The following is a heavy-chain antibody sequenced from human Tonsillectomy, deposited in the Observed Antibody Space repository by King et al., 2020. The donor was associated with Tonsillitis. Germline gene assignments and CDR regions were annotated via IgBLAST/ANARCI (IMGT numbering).Heavy chain of an antibody. CDR2: ISWNSGSI. CDR1: GFTFDDYA. J-gene: IGHJ6*02. CDR3: AKEGAHDNYTSGYYYGMDV. D-gene: IGHD4-11*01. Sequence: VQLVESGGGLVQPGRSLRLSCAASGFTFDDYAMHWVRQAPGKGLEWVSGISWNSGSIGYADSVKGRFTISRDNAKNSLYLQMNSLRAEDTALYYCAKEGAHDNYTSGYYYGMDVWGQGTTVTVSS. V-gene: IGHV3-9*01.